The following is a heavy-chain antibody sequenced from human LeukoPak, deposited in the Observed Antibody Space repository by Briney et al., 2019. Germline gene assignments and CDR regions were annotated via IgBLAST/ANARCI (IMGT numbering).Heavy chain of an antibody. CDR1: GGTFSSYA. Sequence: ASVKVSCKASGGTFSSYAISWVRQAPGQGLEWMGGIIPIFGTANYAQKFQGRVTITADKSTSTAHMELSSLRSEDTAVYYCARSGFHGGWYRGDFDYWGQGTLVTVSS. D-gene: IGHD6-19*01. J-gene: IGHJ4*02. CDR3: ARSGFHGGWYRGDFDY. V-gene: IGHV1-69*06. CDR2: IIPIFGTA.